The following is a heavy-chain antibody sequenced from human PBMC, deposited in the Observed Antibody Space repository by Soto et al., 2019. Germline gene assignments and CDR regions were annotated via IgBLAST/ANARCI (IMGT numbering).Heavy chain of an antibody. V-gene: IGHV3-7*01. CDR2: IKQDESDK. J-gene: IGHJ4*02. Sequence: GGSLRLSCAASGFTFSNYWMTWVRQAPGKGLEWVANIKQDESDKYYVDSVKGRFTIYRDNAKNSLYLQMNSLTAEDTAVYYCARQLYHESSGYRPSDYWGQGTLVTVSS. D-gene: IGHD3-22*01. CDR1: GFTFSNYW. CDR3: ARQLYHESSGYRPSDY.